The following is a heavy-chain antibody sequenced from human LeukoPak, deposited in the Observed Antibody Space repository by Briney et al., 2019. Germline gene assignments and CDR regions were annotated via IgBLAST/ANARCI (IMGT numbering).Heavy chain of an antibody. CDR3: ARSGSSDRYYFDS. CDR1: GFTFSNHW. Sequence: GGSLRLSCEASGFTFSNHWMHWVRQAPGKGLEWVSLINWNGGTTYYADSVKSRFTISRDNSKNSLYLQMDSLRIEDTALYYCARSGSSDRYYFDSWGQGTLVTVSS. J-gene: IGHJ4*02. V-gene: IGHV3-43*01. CDR2: INWNGGTT. D-gene: IGHD3-22*01.